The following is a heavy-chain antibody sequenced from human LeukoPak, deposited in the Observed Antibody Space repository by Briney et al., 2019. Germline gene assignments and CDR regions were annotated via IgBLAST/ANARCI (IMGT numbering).Heavy chain of an antibody. J-gene: IGHJ4*02. CDR3: ARHSFTGYSSSWYFDY. CDR2: IYPGDSDT. Sequence: GESLKISCKGSGYSFTSYWIGWVRQMPGKGLEWMGIIYPGDSDTRYSPSFQGQVTISADKSISTAYLQWSSLKASDTAMYYCARHSFTGYSSSWYFDYWGQGTLVTVSS. CDR1: GYSFTSYW. V-gene: IGHV5-51*01. D-gene: IGHD6-13*01.